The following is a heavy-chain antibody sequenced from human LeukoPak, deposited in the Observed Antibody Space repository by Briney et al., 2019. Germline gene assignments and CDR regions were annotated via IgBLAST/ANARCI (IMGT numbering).Heavy chain of an antibody. Sequence: GGSLRLSCAASGFTFSSYWMSWVRQAPGKGLEWVAFVRIGGTGPDKSYADSVKGRFTISRDNSKNTVHLQMNSLRSEDTAVYYCAKDGGGGNSYFDYWGQGTLVTVSS. CDR2: VRIGGTGPDK. V-gene: IGHV3-30*02. J-gene: IGHJ4*02. D-gene: IGHD4-23*01. CDR1: GFTFSSYW. CDR3: AKDGGGGNSYFDY.